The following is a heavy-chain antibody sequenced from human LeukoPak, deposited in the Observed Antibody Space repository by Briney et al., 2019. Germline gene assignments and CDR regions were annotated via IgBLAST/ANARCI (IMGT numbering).Heavy chain of an antibody. CDR2: MNPNSGNT. D-gene: IGHD2-2*01. Sequence: ASVEVSCKASGYTFTSYDINWVRQATGQGLEWMGWMNPNSGNTGYAQKFQGRVTMTRNTSISTAYMELSSLRSEDTAVYYCARQLGYCSSTSCHGANDYWGQGTLVTVSS. V-gene: IGHV1-8*01. J-gene: IGHJ4*02. CDR1: GYTFTSYD. CDR3: ARQLGYCSSTSCHGANDY.